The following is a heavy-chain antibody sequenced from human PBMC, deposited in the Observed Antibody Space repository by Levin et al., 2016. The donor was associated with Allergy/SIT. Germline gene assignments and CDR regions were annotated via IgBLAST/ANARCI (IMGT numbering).Heavy chain of an antibody. Sequence: SETLSLTCAVYGGSFSGYYWSWIRQPPGKGLEWIGEINHSGSTNYNPSLKSRVTISVDTSKNQFSLKLSSVTAADTAVYYCATQSTEGGITMVRGGHYGMDVWGQGTTVTVSS. CDR1: GGSFSGYY. J-gene: IGHJ6*02. D-gene: IGHD3-10*01. CDR3: ATQSTEGGITMVRGGHYGMDV. CDR2: INHSGST. V-gene: IGHV4-34*01.